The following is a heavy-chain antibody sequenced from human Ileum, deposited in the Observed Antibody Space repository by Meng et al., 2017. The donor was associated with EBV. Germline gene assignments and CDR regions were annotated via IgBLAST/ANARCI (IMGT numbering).Heavy chain of an antibody. V-gene: IGHV4-28*01. CDR3: ARNSESGSYIDY. Sequence: QVQVQEADPGRAYTPDALSLTCAASGYSISTTNWWGWIRQPPGKGLEWIGHIYYSGTTYNNPSLKSRVTMSIDPSKNQFSLKLSSVTAVDTAVYYCARNSESGSYIDYWGLGTLVTVSS. D-gene: IGHD1-26*01. CDR2: IYYSGTT. CDR1: GYSISTTNW. J-gene: IGHJ4*02.